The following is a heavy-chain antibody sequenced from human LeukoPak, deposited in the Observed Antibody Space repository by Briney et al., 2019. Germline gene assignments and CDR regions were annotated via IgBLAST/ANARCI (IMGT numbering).Heavy chain of an antibody. D-gene: IGHD1-1*01. CDR1: GYSISSGYY. J-gene: IGHJ6*03. V-gene: IGHV4-38-2*02. Sequence: KPSETLSLTCTVSGYSISSGYYWGWIRRPPGKGLEWIGSIYHSGSTYYNPSLKSRVTISVDTSKNQFSLKLSSVTAADTAVYYCARYRKTAYYYYYYMDVWGKGTTVTVSS. CDR2: IYHSGST. CDR3: ARYRKTAYYYYYYMDV.